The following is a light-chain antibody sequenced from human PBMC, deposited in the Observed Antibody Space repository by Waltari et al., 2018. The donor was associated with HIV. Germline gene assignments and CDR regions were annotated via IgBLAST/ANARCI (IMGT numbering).Light chain of an antibody. Sequence: QSALTQPASVSGSPGQSLTISCTGTRSDVGGYNSVSWYQQHPVKAPKLMIYDVSNRPSGVSNRFSGSKSGNTASLTISGLQAEDEADYYCSSYTSSSTLEVFGTGTKVTVL. CDR3: SSYTSSSTLEV. CDR1: RSDVGGYNS. V-gene: IGLV2-14*03. J-gene: IGLJ1*01. CDR2: DVS.